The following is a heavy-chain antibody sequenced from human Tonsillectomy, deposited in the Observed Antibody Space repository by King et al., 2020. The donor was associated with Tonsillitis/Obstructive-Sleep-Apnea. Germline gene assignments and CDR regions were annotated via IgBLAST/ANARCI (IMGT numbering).Heavy chain of an antibody. V-gene: IGHV3-53*01. D-gene: IGHD3-10*01. CDR1: GFTVSSNY. Sequence: VQLVESGGGLIQPGGSLRLSCAASGFTVSSNYMSWVRQAPGKGLEWVSVINSGGSTYYADSVRGRFTISRDNTKNTLYLQINSLRAEDTAVYYCARDQDYGSGSYFHDYYYMDVWGKGTTVTVSS. CDR3: ARDQDYGSGSYFHDYYYMDV. CDR2: INSGGST. J-gene: IGHJ6*03.